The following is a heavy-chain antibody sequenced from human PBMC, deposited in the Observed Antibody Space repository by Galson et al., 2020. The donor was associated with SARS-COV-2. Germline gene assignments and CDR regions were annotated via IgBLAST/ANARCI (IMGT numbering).Heavy chain of an antibody. J-gene: IGHJ3*01. CDR2: IKPDGSQQ. CDR3: AKYDAGRL. V-gene: IGHV3-7*01. Sequence: GESLKISCAGSGFTISRYWMNWVRQAPGKGLEWVANIKPDGSQQQYVDSVKGRFVISRDNAQNSVYLQMNSLRAEDTAVYYCAKYDAGRLWGQGTMVTVSS. CDR1: GFTISRYW. D-gene: IGHD3-3*01.